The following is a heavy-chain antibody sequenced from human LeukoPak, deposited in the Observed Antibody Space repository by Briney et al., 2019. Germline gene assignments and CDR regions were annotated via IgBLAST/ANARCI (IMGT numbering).Heavy chain of an antibody. CDR1: GGSISSSSYY. J-gene: IGHJ4*02. Sequence: SETLSLTCTVSGGSISSSSYYRGWIRQPPGKGLEWIGSICYSGSTYYNPSLKSRVTISVDTSKNQFSLKLSSVTAADTAVYYCARPDGYCSGGSCYSNWGQGTLVTVSS. CDR2: ICYSGST. CDR3: ARPDGYCSGGSCYSN. V-gene: IGHV4-39*01. D-gene: IGHD2-15*01.